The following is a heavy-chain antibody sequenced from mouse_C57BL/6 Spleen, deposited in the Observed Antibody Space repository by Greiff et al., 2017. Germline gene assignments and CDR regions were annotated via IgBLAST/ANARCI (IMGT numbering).Heavy chain of an antibody. CDR2: IDPSDSYT. Sequence: QVQLQQPGAELVKPGASVKLSCKASGYTFTSYWMQWVKQRPGQGLEWIGGIDPSDSYTNYNQKFKGKATLTVDPSSSTAYMQLSSLTSEDSAVYYCARSAIYDGYLFDYWGQGTTLTVSS. J-gene: IGHJ2*01. CDR3: ARSAIYDGYLFDY. D-gene: IGHD2-3*01. V-gene: IGHV1-50*01. CDR1: GYTFTSYW.